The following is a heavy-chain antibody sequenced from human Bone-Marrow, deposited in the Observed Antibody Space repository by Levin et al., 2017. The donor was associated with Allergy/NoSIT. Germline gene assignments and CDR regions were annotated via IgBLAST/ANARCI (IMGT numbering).Heavy chain of an antibody. D-gene: IGHD6-19*01. CDR3: AREVRVAVAATDAFDI. CDR1: GFTFSSYS. V-gene: IGHV3-21*01. CDR2: ISSSSSYI. J-gene: IGHJ3*02. Sequence: GGSLRLSCAASGFTFSSYSMNWVRQAPGKGLEWVSSISSSSSYIYYADSVKGRFTISRDNAKNSLYLQMNSLRAEDTAVYYCAREVRVAVAATDAFDIWGQGTMVTVSS.